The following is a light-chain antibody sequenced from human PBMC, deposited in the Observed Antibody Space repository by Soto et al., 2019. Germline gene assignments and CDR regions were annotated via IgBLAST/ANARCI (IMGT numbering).Light chain of an antibody. V-gene: IGLV1-47*01. CDR2: RNN. Sequence: QSVLTQPPSASGTPGQGVTISCSGSTSNIGSNYVYWYQQLPGTAPKLLIYRNNQRPSGVPDRFSGSKSGTSASLAISGLQPEDEADYYCSSYADTNNLLYVFGTGTKVTVL. J-gene: IGLJ1*01. CDR1: TSNIGSNY. CDR3: SSYADTNNLLYV.